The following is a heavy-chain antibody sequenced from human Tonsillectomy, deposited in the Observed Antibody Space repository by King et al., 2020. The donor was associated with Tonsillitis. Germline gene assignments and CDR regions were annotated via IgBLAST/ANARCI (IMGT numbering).Heavy chain of an antibody. CDR2: ISGSGGST. V-gene: IGHV3-23*04. J-gene: IGHJ4*02. D-gene: IGHD5-18*01. CDR1: GFTFSSYA. Sequence: VQLVESGGGLVQPGGSLRLSCAASGFTFSSYAMSWVRQAPGKGLEWVSAISGSGGSTYYADSVKGWFTISRDNSKNTLYLQMNSLRAEDTAVYYCAKDTARSGGDSYGYVDSSLDYWGQGTLVTVSS. CDR3: AKDTARSGGDSYGYVDSSLDY.